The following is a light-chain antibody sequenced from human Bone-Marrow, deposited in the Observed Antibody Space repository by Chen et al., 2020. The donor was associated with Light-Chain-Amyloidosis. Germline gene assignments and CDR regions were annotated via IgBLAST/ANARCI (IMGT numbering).Light chain of an antibody. J-gene: IGLJ2*01. CDR3: QSADSSGTYEVI. Sequence: SYELTPPPAVTVSPGQPARITCSGDDLPTKYAYWYQQKPGQAPVLVIHRDTERPSGISERFSGSSSGTTATLTISGVQAEDEADYYCQSADSSGTYEVIFGGGTKLTVL. CDR1: DLPTKY. CDR2: RDT. V-gene: IGLV3-25*03.